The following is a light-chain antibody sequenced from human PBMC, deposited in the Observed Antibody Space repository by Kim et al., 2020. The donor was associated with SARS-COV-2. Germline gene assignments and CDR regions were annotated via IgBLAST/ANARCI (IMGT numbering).Light chain of an antibody. Sequence: QSVLTHPPSASGTPGQRVTISCSGSSSNIERNFVFWYQQLSGTAPQLLMYDNYQRPSAVPDRFSGSKSATSASLAIGGLRSEDEADYYCAAWDDSLSALVFGGGTHLTVL. CDR3: AAWDDSLSALV. CDR1: SSNIERNF. J-gene: IGLJ2*01. CDR2: DNY. V-gene: IGLV1-47*02.